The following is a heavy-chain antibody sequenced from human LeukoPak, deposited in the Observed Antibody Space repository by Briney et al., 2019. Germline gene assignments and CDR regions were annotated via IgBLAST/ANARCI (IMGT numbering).Heavy chain of an antibody. CDR1: GYTFTSYG. CDR2: ISAYNGNT. D-gene: IGHD2-2*02. Sequence: ASVKVSCKASGYTFTSYGISWVRQAPGQGLEWMGWISAYNGNTNYAQKLQGRATMTTDTSTSTAYMELRSLRSDDTAVYYCARGDIVVVPAAIRPYAFDIWGQGTMVTVSS. V-gene: IGHV1-18*01. J-gene: IGHJ3*02. CDR3: ARGDIVVVPAAIRPYAFDI.